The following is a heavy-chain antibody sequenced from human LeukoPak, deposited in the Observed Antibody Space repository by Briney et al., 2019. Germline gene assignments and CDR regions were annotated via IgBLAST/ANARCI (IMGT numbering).Heavy chain of an antibody. CDR2: IYHSGST. CDR1: GYSISSGYY. J-gene: IGHJ4*02. CDR3: ARVFSGSGWYGGPFEY. V-gene: IGHV4-38-2*01. D-gene: IGHD6-19*01. Sequence: SETLSLTCAVSGYSISSGYYWGWIRQPPGKGLEWIGSIYHSGSTYYNPSLKSRVTISVDTSKNQFSLKLSSVTAADTAVYYCARVFSGSGWYGGPFEYWGQGTLATVSS.